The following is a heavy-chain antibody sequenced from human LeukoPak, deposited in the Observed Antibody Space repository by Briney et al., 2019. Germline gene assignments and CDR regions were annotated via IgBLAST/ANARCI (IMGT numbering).Heavy chain of an antibody. CDR2: INPNSGGT. V-gene: IGHV1-2*04. J-gene: IGHJ4*02. CDR1: GYTFTGYC. Sequence: ASVKVSCKASGYTFTGYCMHWVRQAPGQGLEWMGWINPNSGGTNYAQKFQGWATMTRDTSISTAYMELSRLRSDDTAVYYCARGDQLLCRNWGQGTLVTVSS. CDR3: ARGDQLLCRN. D-gene: IGHD2-2*01.